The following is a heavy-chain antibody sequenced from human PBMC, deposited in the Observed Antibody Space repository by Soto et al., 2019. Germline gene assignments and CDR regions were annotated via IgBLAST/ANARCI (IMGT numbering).Heavy chain of an antibody. J-gene: IGHJ6*02. CDR1: GFTFSSYG. Sequence: GGSLRLSCTASGFTFSSYGMHWVRQAPGKGLEWVAVISYDGSNKYYADSVKGRFTISRDNAKNSLYLQMNSLRDEDTAVYYCARDPPPNSWYSFRYYYYGMEVWGQGTTVTVSS. V-gene: IGHV3-30*03. CDR3: ARDPPPNSWYSFRYYYYGMEV. D-gene: IGHD6-13*01. CDR2: ISYDGSNK.